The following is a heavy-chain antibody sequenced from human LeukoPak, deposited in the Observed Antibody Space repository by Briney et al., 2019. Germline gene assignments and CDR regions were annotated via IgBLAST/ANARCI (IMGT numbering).Heavy chain of an antibody. Sequence: ASVKVSCKASGYTFTGYYMHWVRQAPGQGLEWMGWINPNSGGTNYAQKFQGRVTMTRDTSIRTAYMELSRLRSDDTAVYYCARESMWLVRGVITSRYYFDYWGQGTLVTVSS. CDR3: ARESMWLVRGVITSRYYFDY. V-gene: IGHV1-2*02. CDR1: GYTFTGYY. J-gene: IGHJ4*02. D-gene: IGHD3-10*01. CDR2: INPNSGGT.